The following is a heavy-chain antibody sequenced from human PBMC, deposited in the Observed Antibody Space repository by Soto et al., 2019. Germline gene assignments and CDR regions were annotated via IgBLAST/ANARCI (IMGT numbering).Heavy chain of an antibody. V-gene: IGHV1-8*01. CDR2: MHFDSLKS. J-gene: IGHJ6*02. D-gene: IGHD2-21*02. CDR3: AREETAWPLAYGLDA. Sequence: ASVKVSCKASGDTFSDYDILWVRQATGQGLEWMGWMHFDSLKSVFAQRFQGRLTMSRDTSLNTAYMQLSSLKSDDTAVYYCAREETAWPLAYGLDAWGQGTTVTVSS. CDR1: GDTFSDYD.